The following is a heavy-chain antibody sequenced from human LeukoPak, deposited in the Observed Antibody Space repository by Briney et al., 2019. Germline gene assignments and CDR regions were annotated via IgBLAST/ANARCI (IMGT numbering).Heavy chain of an antibody. D-gene: IGHD1/OR15-1a*01. Sequence: PGGSLRLSCAASGFTFSSYAMSWVRQAPGKGLEWVSTISGSGGSTKYADSVKGRVTISRDNSKNTLYLQLDSLRADDTAIYYCAKAGNIRFDYWGQGTLVTVSS. J-gene: IGHJ4*02. CDR3: AKAGNIRFDY. V-gene: IGHV3-23*01. CDR1: GFTFSSYA. CDR2: ISGSGGST.